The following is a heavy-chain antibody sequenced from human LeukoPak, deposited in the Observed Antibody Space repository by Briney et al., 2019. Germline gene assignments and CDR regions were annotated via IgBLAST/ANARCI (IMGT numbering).Heavy chain of an antibody. CDR2: ITGSGASK. V-gene: IGHV3-23*01. CDR1: GVSFSIYA. CDR3: ARDRAAMVLHVEQY. J-gene: IGHJ4*02. Sequence: GGTLRLTCAASGVSFSIYAMSWVRQAPGKGLEWVWAITGSGASKYYADPVKGRRTITRDNSKNTLYLQMSSLSAEATALYYCARDRAAMVLHVEQYWGQGTLVTVSS. D-gene: IGHD2-15*01.